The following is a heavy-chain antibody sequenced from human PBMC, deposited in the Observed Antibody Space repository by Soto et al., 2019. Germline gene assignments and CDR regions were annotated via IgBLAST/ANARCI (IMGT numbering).Heavy chain of an antibody. CDR2: IYYSGST. V-gene: IGHV4-31*03. CDR1: GGSISSGGYY. CDR3: ARTDSKTRWAFDI. J-gene: IGHJ3*02. D-gene: IGHD3-22*01. Sequence: QVQLQESGPGLVKPSQTLSLTCTVSGGSISSGGYYWSWIRQHPGKGLESIGYIYYSGSTYYNPSLKSRLTISVDTSKNLFSLKLSSVTAADTAVYYCARTDSKTRWAFDIWGQGTMVTVSS.